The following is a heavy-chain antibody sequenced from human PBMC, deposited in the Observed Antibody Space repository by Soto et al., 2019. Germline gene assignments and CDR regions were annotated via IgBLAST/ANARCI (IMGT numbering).Heavy chain of an antibody. CDR1: GFTFDDYA. D-gene: IGHD6-13*01. Sequence: GGSLRLSCAASGFTFDDYAMHWVRQAPGKGLEWVSGISWNSGSIGYADSVKGRFTISRDNAKNSLYLQMNSLRAEDTALYYCAKVAAAGLFDYWGQGTLVTVSS. J-gene: IGHJ4*02. CDR3: AKVAAAGLFDY. CDR2: ISWNSGSI. V-gene: IGHV3-9*01.